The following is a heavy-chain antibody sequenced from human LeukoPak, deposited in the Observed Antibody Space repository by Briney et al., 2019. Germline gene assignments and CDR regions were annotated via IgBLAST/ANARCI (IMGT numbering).Heavy chain of an antibody. CDR2: INPNSGGT. J-gene: IGHJ3*02. V-gene: IGHV1-2*02. CDR3: ARDRTVGASDAFDI. Sequence: GASVKVSCKASGYTFTGYYMHWVRQAPGQGLEWMGWINPNSGGTNYAQKFQGRVTMTRDTSINTAYMDLSRVRSDDTAVYYCARDRTVGASDAFDIWGQGTMVTVSS. CDR1: GYTFTGYY. D-gene: IGHD1-26*01.